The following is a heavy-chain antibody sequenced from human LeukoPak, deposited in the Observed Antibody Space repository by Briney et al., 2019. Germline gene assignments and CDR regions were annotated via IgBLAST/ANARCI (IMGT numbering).Heavy chain of an antibody. CDR2: ISSSGSTT. J-gene: IGHJ6*03. V-gene: IGHV3-11*04. CDR3: AKDHAFLQPIDYYYYMDV. Sequence: PGGSLRLSCAASGFTFSDYYMSWIRQAPGKGLEWVSYISSSGSTTYYADSVKGRFTISRDNAKNSLYLQMNSLRAEDTAVYYCAKDHAFLQPIDYYYYMDVWGKGTTVTVSS. D-gene: IGHD2/OR15-2a*01. CDR1: GFTFSDYY.